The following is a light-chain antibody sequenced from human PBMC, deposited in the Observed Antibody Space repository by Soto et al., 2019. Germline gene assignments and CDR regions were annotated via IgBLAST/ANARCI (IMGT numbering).Light chain of an antibody. CDR3: CSYAGSSTLL. CDR2: EGS. CDR1: SSDVGGYNL. V-gene: IGLV2-23*01. Sequence: QSVLTQPASVSGSPGQSITISCTGTSSDVGGYNLVSWYQQHPGKTPKLMIYEGSKRPSGVSNRFSGSKSGNTASLTISGLQAEDEADYYCCSYAGSSTLLFGGGTSSPS. J-gene: IGLJ2*01.